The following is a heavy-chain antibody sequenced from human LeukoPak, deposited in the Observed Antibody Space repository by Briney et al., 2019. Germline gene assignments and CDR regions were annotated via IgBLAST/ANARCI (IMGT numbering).Heavy chain of an antibody. CDR3: ARGGRGSAFGYPDY. V-gene: IGHV4-39*07. D-gene: IGHD5-18*01. Sequence: SETLSLTCTVSGGSITDPNYYWTWIRQPPGKGLEEIGRFHGGSPLYNPSLKSRVTLSLDTSSNQFSLDLTSVTAADTAVYYCARGGRGSAFGYPDYWGQGTLVTASS. CDR2: FHGGSP. CDR1: GGSITDPNYY. J-gene: IGHJ4*02.